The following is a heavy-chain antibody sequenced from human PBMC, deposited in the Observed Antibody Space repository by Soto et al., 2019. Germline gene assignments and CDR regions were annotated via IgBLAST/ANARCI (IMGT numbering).Heavy chain of an antibody. Sequence: QVQLVQSGAEVKKPGSSVKVSCKASGGTFSSYTISWVRQAPGQGLEWMGRIIPILGIANYAQKFQGRVTITADKSTSTAYMELSSLRSEDTAVYYCARVGVAVAGGAFDIWGQGTMVTVSS. CDR3: ARVGVAVAGGAFDI. CDR2: IIPILGIA. CDR1: GGTFSSYT. J-gene: IGHJ3*02. V-gene: IGHV1-69*02. D-gene: IGHD6-19*01.